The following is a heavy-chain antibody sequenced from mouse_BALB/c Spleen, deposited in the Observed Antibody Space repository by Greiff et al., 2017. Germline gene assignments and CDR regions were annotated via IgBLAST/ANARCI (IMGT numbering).Heavy chain of an antibody. CDR1: GYSFTSYY. CDR3: ARGAGVRKYYFDD. V-gene: IGHV1S135*01. J-gene: IGHJ2*01. CDR2: IDPFNGGT. Sequence: VQLQQSGPELMKPGASVKISCKASGYSFTSYYMHWVKQSHGKSLEWIGYIDPFNGGTSYNQKFKGKATLTVDKSSSTAYMQLKSLTSEDSAVYYCARGAGVRKYYFDDWGQGTTRTVSA. D-gene: IGHD1-1*01.